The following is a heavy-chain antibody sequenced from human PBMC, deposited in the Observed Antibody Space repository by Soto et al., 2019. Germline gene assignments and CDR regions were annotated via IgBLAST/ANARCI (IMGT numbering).Heavy chain of an antibody. Sequence: GGSLRLSCAASGVTFSSYAMSWVRQAPGKGLEWVSAISGSGGSTYYTDSVKGRFTISRDNSKSTLYLQMNSLRAEDTAVYYCAKDRSSYSSGWYYFDYWGQGTLVTVSS. CDR2: ISGSGGST. CDR1: GVTFSSYA. D-gene: IGHD6-19*01. CDR3: AKDRSSYSSGWYYFDY. J-gene: IGHJ4*02. V-gene: IGHV3-23*01.